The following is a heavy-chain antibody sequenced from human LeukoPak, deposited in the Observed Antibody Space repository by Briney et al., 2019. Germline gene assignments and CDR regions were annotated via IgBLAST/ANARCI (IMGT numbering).Heavy chain of an antibody. CDR2: IYYSGST. CDR1: GGSISSYY. Sequence: PSETLSLTCTVSGGSISSYYWSWIRQPPGKGLEWIGYIYYSGSTNYDPSLKSRVTISVDTSKNQFSLKLSSVTAADTAVYYCARDKQQLVQGDAFDIWGQGTMVTVSS. V-gene: IGHV4-59*01. CDR3: ARDKQQLVQGDAFDI. J-gene: IGHJ3*02. D-gene: IGHD6-13*01.